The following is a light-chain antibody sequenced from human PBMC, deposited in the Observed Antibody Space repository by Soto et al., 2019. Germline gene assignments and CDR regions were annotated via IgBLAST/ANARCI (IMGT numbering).Light chain of an antibody. CDR2: GAS. J-gene: IGKJ1*01. V-gene: IGKV1-39*01. Sequence: DLQMTQSPSSLSASVGDRVPITCRASQTITTYLNWYQQKPGKAPKLLIYGASSLQSGVPSRFTGGGSGTDFALTISSLQPEEFATYHCQQGHSTPWTFGQGTKVQIK. CDR3: QQGHSTPWT. CDR1: QTITTY.